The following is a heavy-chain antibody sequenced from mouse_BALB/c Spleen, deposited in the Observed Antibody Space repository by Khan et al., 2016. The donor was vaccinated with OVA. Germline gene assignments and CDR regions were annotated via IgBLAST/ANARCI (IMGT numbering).Heavy chain of an antibody. Sequence: QVQLKQSRAELARPGASVKMSCKASGYTFTSYTIHWVRQRPGQAPEWIGHINPSNDYTNYNQNFKDKATLIVDKSSTTAYMQLSSLTSEDSAVYSCVRGGGYHRSDGWFAYWGQGTLVTVSA. J-gene: IGHJ3*01. CDR2: INPSNDYT. D-gene: IGHD2-14*01. CDR3: VRGGGYHRSDGWFAY. V-gene: IGHV1-4*01. CDR1: GYTFTSYT.